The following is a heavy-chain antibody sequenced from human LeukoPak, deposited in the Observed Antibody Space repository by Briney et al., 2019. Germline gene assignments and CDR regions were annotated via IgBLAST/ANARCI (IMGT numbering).Heavy chain of an antibody. D-gene: IGHD3-10*02. CDR2: ISTSSSYI. Sequence: GGSLRLSCAASGFTFDDYAMHWVRQAPGKGLEWVSSISTSSSYIYQADSVKGRFTVSRDNAKNSLYLQMNSLRAEDTAVYYCAELGITMIGGVWGKGTTVTISS. CDR3: AELGITMIGGV. CDR1: GFTFDDYA. J-gene: IGHJ6*04. V-gene: IGHV3-21*01.